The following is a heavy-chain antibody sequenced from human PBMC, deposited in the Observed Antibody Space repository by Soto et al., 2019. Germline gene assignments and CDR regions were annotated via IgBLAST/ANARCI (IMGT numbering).Heavy chain of an antibody. V-gene: IGHV3-23*01. CDR3: ARVVQPLQAYYYYGMDV. CDR2: ISGSGGST. D-gene: IGHD2-15*01. Sequence: PGGSLRLSYAASGFTFSSYAMSWVRQAPGKGLEWVSAISGSGGSTYYADSVKGRFTISRDNSKNTLYLQMNSLRAEDTAVYYCARVVQPLQAYYYYGMDVWGQGTTVTVSS. CDR1: GFTFSSYA. J-gene: IGHJ6*02.